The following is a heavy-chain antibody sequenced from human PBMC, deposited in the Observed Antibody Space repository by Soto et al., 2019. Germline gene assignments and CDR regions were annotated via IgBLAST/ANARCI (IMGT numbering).Heavy chain of an antibody. CDR1: GFTFSSYG. Sequence: GGSLRLSCAASGFTFSSYGMHWVRQAPGKGLEWVAVISYDGSNKYYADSVKGRFTISRDNSKNTLYLQMNSLRAEDTAVYYCAKEDSSETTKYYYYYYYMDVWGKGTTVTVSS. J-gene: IGHJ6*03. V-gene: IGHV3-30*18. CDR3: AKEDSSETTKYYYYYYYMDV. D-gene: IGHD1-1*01. CDR2: ISYDGSNK.